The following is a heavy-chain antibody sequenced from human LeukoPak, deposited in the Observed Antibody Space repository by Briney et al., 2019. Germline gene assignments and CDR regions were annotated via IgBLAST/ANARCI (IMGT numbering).Heavy chain of an antibody. Sequence: SETLSLTCTVSGYSISSGYYWGWIRRPPGKGLEWIGSIYHSGSTYYNPSLKSRVTISVDTSKNQFSLKLSSVTAADTAVYYCARDTYYYDSSGSYFDYWGQGTLVTVSS. J-gene: IGHJ4*02. CDR3: ARDTYYYDSSGSYFDY. CDR2: IYHSGST. D-gene: IGHD3-22*01. CDR1: GYSISSGYY. V-gene: IGHV4-38-2*02.